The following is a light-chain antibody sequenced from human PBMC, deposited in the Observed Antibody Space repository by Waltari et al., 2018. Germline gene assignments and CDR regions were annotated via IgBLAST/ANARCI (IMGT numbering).Light chain of an antibody. CDR3: ASWDASLNGWV. CDR1: RSNIGRHS. Sequence: QSALTQPPSPSGPPGQRVTISCSGGRSNIGRHSVNWFQQLPGTAPRLFIYFTDQRPSGVPGRFSGSKSGTSASLAISGLQSGDEADYYCASWDASLNGWVFGGGTKLTVL. J-gene: IGLJ3*02. CDR2: FTD. V-gene: IGLV1-44*01.